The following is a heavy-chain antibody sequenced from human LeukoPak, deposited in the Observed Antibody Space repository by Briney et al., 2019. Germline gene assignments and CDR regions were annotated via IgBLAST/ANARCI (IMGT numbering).Heavy chain of an antibody. V-gene: IGHV3-30*18. CDR2: ISYDGSNK. D-gene: IGHD3-3*01. CDR3: AKLEWLASLYGMDV. J-gene: IGHJ6*02. CDR1: GFTFSSYA. Sequence: GGSLRLSCAASGFTFSSYAMHWVRQAPGKGLEWVAVISYDGSNKYYADSVKGRFTISRDNSKNTLYLQMNSLRAEDTAVYYCAKLEWLASLYGMDVWGQGTTVTVSS.